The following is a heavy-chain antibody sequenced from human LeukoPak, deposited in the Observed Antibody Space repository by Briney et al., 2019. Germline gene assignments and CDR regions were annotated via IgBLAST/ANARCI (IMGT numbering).Heavy chain of an antibody. D-gene: IGHD5-18*01. Sequence: GGSLRLSCAASGFTFSSYSMNWVRQAPGKGLEWISYISSGSTTIYYADSVKGRFTISRDNAKNSLYLQMNSLRAEDTAVYYCAPQRGFRLLDRYFESWGQGTLVTVSS. V-gene: IGHV3-48*01. CDR2: ISSGSTTI. J-gene: IGHJ4*02. CDR1: GFTFSSYS. CDR3: APQRGFRLLDRYFES.